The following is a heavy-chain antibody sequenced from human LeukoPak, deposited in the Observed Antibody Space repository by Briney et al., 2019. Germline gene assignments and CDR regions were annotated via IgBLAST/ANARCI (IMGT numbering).Heavy chain of an antibody. CDR3: ARADYDYVWGSYRQYYFDY. CDR2: ISYDGSNK. V-gene: IGHV3-30*03. D-gene: IGHD3-16*02. Sequence: PGGSLRLSCAASGFTFSSYGMHWVRQAPGKGLEWVAVISYDGSNKYYADSVKGRFTISRDNSKNTLYLQMNSLRAEDTAVYYCARADYDYVWGSYRQYYFDYWGQGTLVTVSS. J-gene: IGHJ4*02. CDR1: GFTFSSYG.